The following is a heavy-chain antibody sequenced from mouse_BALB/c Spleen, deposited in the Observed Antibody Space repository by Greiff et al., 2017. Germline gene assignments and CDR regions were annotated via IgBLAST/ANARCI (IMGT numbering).Heavy chain of an antibody. CDR3: ARNNRDYAMDY. J-gene: IGHJ4*01. CDR2: IWRGGST. D-gene: IGHD2-14*01. Sequence: VQLQQSGPGLVAPSQSLSITCTVSGFSLTDYGVSWIRQPPGKGLEWLGVIWRGGSTDYNAAFMSRLSITKDNSKSQVFLKMNSLQTDDTAMYYCARNNRDYAMDYWGQGTSVTVSS. V-gene: IGHV2-6-5*01. CDR1: GFSLTDYG.